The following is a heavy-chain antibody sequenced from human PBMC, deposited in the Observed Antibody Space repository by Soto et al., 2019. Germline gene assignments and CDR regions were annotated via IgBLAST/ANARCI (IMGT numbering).Heavy chain of an antibody. V-gene: IGHV3-53*04. CDR1: GFTVSSNY. D-gene: IGHD4-17*01. J-gene: IGHJ6*02. CDR2: IYSGGST. CDR3: AREGVGGDYYYYGMDV. Sequence: GGSLRLSCAASGFTVSSNYMSWVRQAPGKGLEWVSVIYSGGSTYYADSVKGRFTISRHTSKNTLYLQMNSLRAEDTAVYYCAREGVGGDYYYYGMDVWGQGTTVTVSS.